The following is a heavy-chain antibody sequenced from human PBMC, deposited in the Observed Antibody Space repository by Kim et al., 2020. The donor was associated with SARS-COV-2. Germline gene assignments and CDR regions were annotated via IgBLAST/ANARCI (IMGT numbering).Heavy chain of an antibody. J-gene: IGHJ4*02. D-gene: IGHD6-19*01. CDR1: GFTFSSFA. CDR3: AKDGTITVSGDFDH. Sequence: GGSLRLSCAASGFTFSSFAMSWVRQSPGKGLEWVSGISGSDDSTFYADSVKGRFTISRDNFKNTLSLQMNSLRAEDTALYYCAKDGTITVSGDFDHWGQG. CDR2: ISGSDDST. V-gene: IGHV3-23*01.